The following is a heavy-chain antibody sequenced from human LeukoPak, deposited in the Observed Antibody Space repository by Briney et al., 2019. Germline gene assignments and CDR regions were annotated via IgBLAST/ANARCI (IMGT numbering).Heavy chain of an antibody. D-gene: IGHD7-27*01. Sequence: SETLSLTCTVSGGSISSYYWSWIRQPPGKGLEWIGYVYYSGSTEYNPSLRSRITISLEMSKQQFSLNLTSVTAADTAIYYCASNTGTVFDYWGQGALVTVSS. V-gene: IGHV4-59*01. CDR1: GGSISSYY. CDR2: VYYSGST. CDR3: ASNTGTVFDY. J-gene: IGHJ4*02.